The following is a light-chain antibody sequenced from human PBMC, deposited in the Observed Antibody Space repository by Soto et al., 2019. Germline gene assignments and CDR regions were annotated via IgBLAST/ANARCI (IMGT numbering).Light chain of an antibody. CDR1: QSISTY. CDR2: AAS. V-gene: IGKV1-39*01. J-gene: IGKJ1*01. Sequence: DIQMTQSPSSLSASVGDRVTITCRASQSISTYLHWYQQKPGKAPKLLIYAASSLQSGVPSRFSGSGSGTDFTLTISSLQPEDFATYSCQQSYSTPRTFGQGTKVDIK. CDR3: QQSYSTPRT.